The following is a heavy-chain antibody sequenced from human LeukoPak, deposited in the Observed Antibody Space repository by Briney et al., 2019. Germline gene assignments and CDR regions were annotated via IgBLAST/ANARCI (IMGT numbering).Heavy chain of an antibody. CDR2: INPNSGGT. CDR3: ARGRSIEGSGSLWKY. CDR1: GCTFTGYY. V-gene: IGHV1-2*02. D-gene: IGHD3-10*01. Sequence: ASVKVSCKASGCTFTGYYMHWVRQAPGQGLEWMGWINPNSGGTSFTQKFQGRVTMTRDTSIRTAYMEVSRLRSDDTAVYYCARGRSIEGSGSLWKYWGQGTLVTVSS. J-gene: IGHJ4*02.